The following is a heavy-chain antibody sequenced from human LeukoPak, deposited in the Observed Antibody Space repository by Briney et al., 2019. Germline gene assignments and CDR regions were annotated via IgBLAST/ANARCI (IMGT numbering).Heavy chain of an antibody. J-gene: IGHJ4*02. V-gene: IGHV4-59*08. CDR1: GGSISSYY. CDR2: IYYSGST. CDR3: ARHGPLGGGSYYFDY. Sequence: SETLSLTCTVSGGSISSYYWSWIRQPPGKGLEWIGYIYYSGSTNYNPSLKSRVTISVDTSKNQFSLKLSSVTAADTAVYYCARHGPLGGGSYYFDYWGQGTLVTVSS. D-gene: IGHD1-26*01.